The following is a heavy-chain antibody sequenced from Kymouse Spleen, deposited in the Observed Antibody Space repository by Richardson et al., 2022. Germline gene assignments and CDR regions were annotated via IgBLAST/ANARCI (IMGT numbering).Heavy chain of an antibody. V-gene: IGHV3-33*01. J-gene: IGHJ4*02. CDR2: IWYDGSNK. CDR1: GFTFSSYG. CDR3: ARWRERSPGDFDY. D-gene: IGHD5-24*01,IGHD7-27*02. Sequence: QVQLVESGGGVVQPGRSLRLSCAASGFTFSSYGMHWVRQAPGKGLEWVAVIWYDGSNKYYADSVKGRFTISRDNSKNTLYLQMNSLRAEDTAVYYCARWRERSPGDFDYWGQGTLVTVSS.